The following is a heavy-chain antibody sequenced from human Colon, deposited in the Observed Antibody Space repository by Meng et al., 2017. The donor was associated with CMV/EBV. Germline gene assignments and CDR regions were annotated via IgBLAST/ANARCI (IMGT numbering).Heavy chain of an antibody. CDR1: GYTFTANH. Sequence: QVQLVQAGTEVKTPGASVKVSCKTSGYTFTANHLHWVRQAPGQGLEWMGWIYPQDGGTYFAQKFQDRVTLTRDTSITTAYTELSGLTSDDTAIYYCVRESWYFDFWGEGTLVTVSS. V-gene: IGHV1-2*02. CDR2: IYPQDGGT. J-gene: IGHJ4*02. CDR3: VRESWYFDF. D-gene: IGHD6-13*01.